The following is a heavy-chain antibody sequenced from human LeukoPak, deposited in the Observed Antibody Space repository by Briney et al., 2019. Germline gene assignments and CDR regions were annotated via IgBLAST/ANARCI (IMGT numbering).Heavy chain of an antibody. D-gene: IGHD3-22*01. CDR1: GFTFSSYA. CDR3: ARDGAVGYYYDSSGYYFLDY. Sequence: GGSLRLSCAASGFTFSSYAMSWVRQAPGKGLEWVAVISYDGSNKYYADSVKGRFTISRDNSKNTLYLQMNSLRAEDTAVYYCARDGAVGYYYDSSGYYFLDYWGQGTLVTVSS. CDR2: ISYDGSNK. J-gene: IGHJ4*02. V-gene: IGHV3-30-3*01.